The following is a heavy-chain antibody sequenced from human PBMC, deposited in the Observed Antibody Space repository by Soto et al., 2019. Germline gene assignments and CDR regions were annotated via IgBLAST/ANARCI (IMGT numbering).Heavy chain of an antibody. CDR1: GGTFSSYA. Sequence: QVQLVQSGAEVKKPGSSVKVSCKASGGTFSSYAISWVRQAPGQGLEWMGGIIPIFGTANYAQKFQGRVTITADESTSTAYMELSSLRAEDTAVYYCARALPYSSRRGYYYGMDVWGQGTTVTVSS. D-gene: IGHD6-13*01. CDR2: IIPIFGTA. V-gene: IGHV1-69*01. J-gene: IGHJ6*02. CDR3: ARALPYSSRRGYYYGMDV.